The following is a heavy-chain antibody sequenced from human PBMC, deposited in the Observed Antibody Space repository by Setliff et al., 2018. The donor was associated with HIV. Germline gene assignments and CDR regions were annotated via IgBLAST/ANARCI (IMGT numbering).Heavy chain of an antibody. J-gene: IGHJ4*02. CDR1: GGSISSSHYY. CDR2: VYFSGSP. V-gene: IGHV4-39*01. CDR3: ARPALGIGGGSRFDN. D-gene: IGHD3-10*01. Sequence: PSETLSLTCTVSGGSISSSHYYWGWIRQPPGKGLEWIGTVYFSGSPHYNPSLKSRVTMSVDTSKNQFSLKLSSVTAADTAVYYCARPALGIGGGSRFDNWGQGTRVTVS.